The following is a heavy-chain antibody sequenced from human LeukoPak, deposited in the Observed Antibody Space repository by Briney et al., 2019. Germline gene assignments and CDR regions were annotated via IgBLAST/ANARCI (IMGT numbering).Heavy chain of an antibody. CDR1: GFTFSSYA. CDR2: ISGSGGST. J-gene: IGHJ4*02. V-gene: IGHV3-23*01. Sequence: GGSLRLSCAAYGFTFSSYAMSWVRQAPGKGLEWVSAISGSGGSTYYADSVKGRFTISRDNSKNTLYLQMNSLRAEDTAVYCAKDGVAVAGTPYYFDYWGQGTLVTVSS. CDR3: AKDGVAVAGTPYYFDY. D-gene: IGHD6-19*01.